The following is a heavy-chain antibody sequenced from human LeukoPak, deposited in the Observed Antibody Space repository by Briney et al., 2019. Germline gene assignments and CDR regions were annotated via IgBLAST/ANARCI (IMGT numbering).Heavy chain of an antibody. J-gene: IGHJ4*02. Sequence: GGSLRLSCAASGFTFSTYSLNWVRQAPGKGLEWVSYMSDSSTGLIYYADSVKGRFTISRDDAKNSLYLQMHSLRAEDTAVYFCVSTDWKNVGHLVYWGQGTLGTV. V-gene: IGHV3-48*01. CDR3: VSTDWKNVGHLVY. D-gene: IGHD1/OR15-1a*01. CDR2: MSDSSTGLI. CDR1: GFTFSTYS.